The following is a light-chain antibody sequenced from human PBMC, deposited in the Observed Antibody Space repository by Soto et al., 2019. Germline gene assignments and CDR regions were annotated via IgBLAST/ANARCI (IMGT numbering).Light chain of an antibody. CDR1: SSDVGGYKY. CDR2: DVS. J-gene: IGLJ1*01. V-gene: IGLV2-14*01. Sequence: QSALTQPASVSGSPGQSITISCTGTSSDVGGYKYVSWYQQHPGKAPKLMIYDVSNRPSGVSNRFSGSKSGNTASLTISGLQAQDEAAYYFSSYTSSSTLVFGPGTKVTVL. CDR3: SSYTSSSTLV.